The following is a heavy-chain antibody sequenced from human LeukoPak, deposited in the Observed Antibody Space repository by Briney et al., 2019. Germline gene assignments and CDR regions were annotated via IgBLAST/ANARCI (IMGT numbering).Heavy chain of an antibody. V-gene: IGHV1-8*01. CDR2: MNPNSGNT. Sequence: ASVKVSCKASGYTFTSYDINWVRQATGQGLEWMGWMNPNSGNTGYAQKSQGRVTMTRNTSISTAYMELSSLRSEDTAVYYCARGQWELLKRYFDYWGQGTLVTVSS. CDR3: ARGQWELLKRYFDY. D-gene: IGHD1-26*01. CDR1: GYTFTSYD. J-gene: IGHJ4*02.